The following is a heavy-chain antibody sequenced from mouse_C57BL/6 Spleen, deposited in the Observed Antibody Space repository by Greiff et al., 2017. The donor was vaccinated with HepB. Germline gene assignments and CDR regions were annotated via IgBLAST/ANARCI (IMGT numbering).Heavy chain of an antibody. V-gene: IGHV1-66*01. CDR1: GYSFTSYY. J-gene: IGHJ2*01. Sequence: VQLQQSGPELVKPGASVKISCKASGYSFTSYYIHWVKQRPGQGLEWIGWIYPGSGNTKYNEKFKGKATLTADTSSSTAYMQLSSLTSEDSAVYYCARSRQTDYFDYWGQGTTLTVSS. CDR3: ARSRQTDYFDY. CDR2: IYPGSGNT. D-gene: IGHD3-2*01.